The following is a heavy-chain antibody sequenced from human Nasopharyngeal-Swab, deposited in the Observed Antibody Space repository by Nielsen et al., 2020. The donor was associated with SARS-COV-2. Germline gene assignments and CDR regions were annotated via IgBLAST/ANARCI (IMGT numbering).Heavy chain of an antibody. Sequence: GGSLRLSCAASGFIFSAYWMSWVRQAPGKGLEWVANIKQDGGAKYYVDSVKGRFTISRDNAKNSLYLQMNSLRAEDTAVYYCARATSNGWYIYYFDYWGLGTLVTVSS. CDR2: IKQDGGAK. CDR1: GFIFSAYW. V-gene: IGHV3-7*01. CDR3: ARATSNGWYIYYFDY. J-gene: IGHJ4*02. D-gene: IGHD6-19*01.